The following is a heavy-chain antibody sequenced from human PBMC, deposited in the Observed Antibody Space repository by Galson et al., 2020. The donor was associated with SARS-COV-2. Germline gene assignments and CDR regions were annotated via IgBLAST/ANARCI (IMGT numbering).Heavy chain of an antibody. D-gene: IGHD6-13*01. Sequence: GGSLRLSCAASGFTFSSYGMHWVRQAPGKGLEWVAVISYDGSNKYYADSVKGRFTISRDNSKNTLYLQMNSLRAEDTAVYYCAKGLLVPGRFEGYWGQGTLVTVAS. CDR1: GFTFSSYG. CDR3: AKGLLVPGRFEGY. CDR2: ISYDGSNK. J-gene: IGHJ4*02. V-gene: IGHV3-30*18.